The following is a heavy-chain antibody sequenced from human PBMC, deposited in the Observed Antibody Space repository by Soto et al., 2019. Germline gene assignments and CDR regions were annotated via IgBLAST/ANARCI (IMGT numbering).Heavy chain of an antibody. D-gene: IGHD6-19*01. CDR1: GYIFNSYG. CDR2: IGSYIGKT. V-gene: IGHV1-18*01. J-gene: IGHJ2*01. CDR3: ARCYCSVGSCFTCWHFAL. Sequence: QGQLVQSGAEVRKPGTSVKVSCQASGYIFNSYGLSWVRQVPGQGLEWVGWIGSYIGKTDYAQKFRDRVTMTADPTTNTAYMELRRLTSDDSAFYYCARCYCSVGSCFTCWHFALWGRGTLVTVSS.